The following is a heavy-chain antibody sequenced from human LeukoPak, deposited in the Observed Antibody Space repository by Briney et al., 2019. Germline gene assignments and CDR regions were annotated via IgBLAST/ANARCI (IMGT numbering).Heavy chain of an antibody. Sequence: GASVKVSCKVSGYTLTELSMHWVRQAPGKGLEWMGGFDPEDGGTIYAQKFQGRVTMTEDTSTDTAYMELSSLRSEDTAVYYCATDSSDYSARGGAFDIWGQGTMVTVSS. V-gene: IGHV1-24*01. CDR1: GYTLTELS. D-gene: IGHD2-15*01. CDR2: FDPEDGGT. CDR3: ATDSSDYSARGGAFDI. J-gene: IGHJ3*02.